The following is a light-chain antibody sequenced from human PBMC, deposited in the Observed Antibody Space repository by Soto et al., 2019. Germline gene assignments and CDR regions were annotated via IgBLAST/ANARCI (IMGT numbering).Light chain of an antibody. V-gene: IGKV3-20*01. CDR1: QSASTNF. CDR2: GAS. Sequence: EIVLTQSPGTLSLSRGEGATLSCRASQSASTNFFAWYQQKPGQAPRLLIYGASTRATGIPDRFSGSGSGTDFTLTISRLEPEDFAVYYCQQYGRTSWTFGQGTKV. CDR3: QQYGRTSWT. J-gene: IGKJ1*01.